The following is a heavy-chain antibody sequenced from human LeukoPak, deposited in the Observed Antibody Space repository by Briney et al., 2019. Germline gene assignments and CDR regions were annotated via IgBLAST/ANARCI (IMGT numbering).Heavy chain of an antibody. V-gene: IGHV4-59*01. CDR1: GGSISSYY. D-gene: IGHD6-19*01. CDR3: ARDPLPGIAVGENWFDP. Sequence: PSETLSLTCTVSGGSISSYYWSWIRQPPGKGLEWIGYIYYSGSTNYNPSLKSRVTISVDTSKNQFSLKLSSVTAADTAVYYCARDPLPGIAVGENWFDPWGQGTLVTVSS. J-gene: IGHJ5*02. CDR2: IYYSGST.